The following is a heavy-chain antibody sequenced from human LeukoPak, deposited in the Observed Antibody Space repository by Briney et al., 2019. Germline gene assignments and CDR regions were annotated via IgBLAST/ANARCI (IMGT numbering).Heavy chain of an antibody. Sequence: RASVKVSCKASGGTFSSYAISWVRQAPGQGLEWMGGIIPIFGTANYAQKFQGRVTITTDESTSTAYMELSSLRSEDTAVYYCAAGYCSSTSCSGSLGYWGQGTLVTVSS. V-gene: IGHV1-69*05. D-gene: IGHD2-2*01. J-gene: IGHJ4*02. CDR3: AAGYCSSTSCSGSLGY. CDR1: GGTFSSYA. CDR2: IIPIFGTA.